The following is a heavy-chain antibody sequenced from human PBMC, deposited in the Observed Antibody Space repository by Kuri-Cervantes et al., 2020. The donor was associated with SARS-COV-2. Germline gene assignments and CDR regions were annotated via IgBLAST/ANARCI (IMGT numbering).Heavy chain of an antibody. J-gene: IGHJ5*02. D-gene: IGHD2-2*03. CDR1: GFTFSSYE. V-gene: IGHV3-48*03. Sequence: GGSLRLSCAASGFTFSSYEMNWVRQAPGKGLEWVSYISSSGSTIYYADSVKGRFTISRDNSKNTLYLQMNSLRAEDTAVYFARGYCSSTSCYNWFDPWGQGTLVTVSS. CDR3: RGYCSSTSCYNWFDP. CDR2: ISSSGSTI.